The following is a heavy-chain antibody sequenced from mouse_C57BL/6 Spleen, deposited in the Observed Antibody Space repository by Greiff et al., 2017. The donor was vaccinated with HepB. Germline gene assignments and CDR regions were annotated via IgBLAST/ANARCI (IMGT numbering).Heavy chain of an antibody. CDR2: IYPGDGDT. Sequence: VKLVESGAELVKPGASVKISCKASGYAFSSYWMNWVKQRPGKGLEWIGQIYPGDGDTNYNGKFKGKATLTADKSSSTAYMQLSSLTSEDSAVYFCARKDYGSSHWYFDVWGTGTTVTVSS. D-gene: IGHD1-1*01. V-gene: IGHV1-80*01. CDR1: GYAFSSYW. J-gene: IGHJ1*03. CDR3: ARKDYGSSHWYFDV.